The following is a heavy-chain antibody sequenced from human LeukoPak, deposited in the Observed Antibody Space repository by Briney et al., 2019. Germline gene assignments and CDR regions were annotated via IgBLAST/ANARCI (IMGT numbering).Heavy chain of an antibody. V-gene: IGHV3-30*03. CDR1: GFTFSSYG. Sequence: PGGSLRLSCAASGFTFSSYGMHWVRQAPGKGLEWVAVISYDGSNKYYADPVKGRFTISRDNSKNTLYPQMNSLRAEDTAVYYCARVKQLWSYYYYYGMDVWGQGTTVTVSS. J-gene: IGHJ6*02. CDR2: ISYDGSNK. D-gene: IGHD5-18*01. CDR3: ARVKQLWSYYYYYGMDV.